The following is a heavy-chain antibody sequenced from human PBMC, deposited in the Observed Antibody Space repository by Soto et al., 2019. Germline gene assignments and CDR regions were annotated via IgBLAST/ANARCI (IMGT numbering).Heavy chain of an antibody. CDR1: GASISGYY. CDR2: IYATGTT. J-gene: IGHJ5*02. D-gene: IGHD1-1*01. Sequence: SETLSLTCTVSGASISGYYWSWIRKSAGKGLEWIGRIYATGTTDYNPSLKSRVMMSVDTSKKQFSLRLRSVTAADTAVYYCVRDGTKTLRDWFDPWGQGISVTVSS. V-gene: IGHV4-4*07. CDR3: VRDGTKTLRDWFDP.